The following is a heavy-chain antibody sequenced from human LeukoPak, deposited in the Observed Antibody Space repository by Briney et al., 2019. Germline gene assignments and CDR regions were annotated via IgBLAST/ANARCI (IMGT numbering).Heavy chain of an antibody. CDR3: ARASAAAGTNWFDP. V-gene: IGHV3-30-3*01. CDR1: GFTFSSYA. J-gene: IGHJ5*02. Sequence: GRSLGLSCAASGFTFSSYAMHWVRQAPGKGLEWVAVISYDGSNKYYADSVKGRFTISRDNSKNTLYLQMNSLRAEDTAVYYCARASAAAGTNWFDPWGQGTLVTVSS. CDR2: ISYDGSNK. D-gene: IGHD6-13*01.